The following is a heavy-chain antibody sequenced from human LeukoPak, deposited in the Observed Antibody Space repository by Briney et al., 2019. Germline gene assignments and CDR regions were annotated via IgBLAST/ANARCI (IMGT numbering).Heavy chain of an antibody. CDR3: ARDLVGATDY. CDR2: ISGSGGST. J-gene: IGHJ4*02. V-gene: IGHV3-23*01. D-gene: IGHD1-26*01. Sequence: PGGSLRLSCAASGFTFSSYGMSWVRQAPGKGLEWVSAISGSGGSTYYADSVKGRFTISRDNSKNTLYLQMNSLRAGDTAVYYCARDLVGATDYWGQGTLVTVSS. CDR1: GFTFSSYG.